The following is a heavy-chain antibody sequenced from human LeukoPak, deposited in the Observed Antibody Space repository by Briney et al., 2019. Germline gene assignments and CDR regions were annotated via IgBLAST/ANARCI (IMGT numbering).Heavy chain of an antibody. V-gene: IGHV1-8*01. CDR2: MNPNSGNT. J-gene: IGHJ3*02. CDR3: ARRKFGCDDAFDI. Sequence: ASVKVSCKSSVYTFTSYDINWVRQATGQGLEWMGWMNPNSGNTGYAQKFQGRVTMTRNTSISTAYMELSSLRSEDTAVYYCARRKFGCDDAFDIWGQGTMVTVSS. D-gene: IGHD5-12*01. CDR1: VYTFTSYD.